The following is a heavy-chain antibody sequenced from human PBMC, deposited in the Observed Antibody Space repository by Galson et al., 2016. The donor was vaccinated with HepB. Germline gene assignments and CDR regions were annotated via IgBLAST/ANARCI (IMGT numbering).Heavy chain of an antibody. V-gene: IGHV3-74*01. J-gene: IGHJ5*02. CDR3: VRDHSVVPTTAYNWFDP. Sequence: SLRLSCAASGFAFSSHWMHWVRQDLGKGLVWVSRINSDGTISNYADSVKGRFTISRDNAKNTLYLQMNSLRAEDTAVYFCVRDHSVVPTTAYNWFDPWGRRTLGTVS. CDR1: GFAFSSHW. CDR2: INSDGTIS. D-gene: IGHD4-23*01.